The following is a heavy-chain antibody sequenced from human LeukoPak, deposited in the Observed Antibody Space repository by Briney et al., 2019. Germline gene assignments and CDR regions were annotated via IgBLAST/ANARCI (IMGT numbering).Heavy chain of an antibody. V-gene: IGHV1-2*02. CDR2: INPKSGDT. CDR1: GYTFTDYH. J-gene: IGHJ4*02. Sequence: ASVKVSCKASGYTFTDYHMHWVRQAPGQGLEWMGWINPKSGDTNYAQSFQGRVTMTRDTSISTAYLELNRLTSGDTAVYFCAYDFWSGETDYWGQGTLVTVAS. D-gene: IGHD3-3*01. CDR3: AYDFWSGETDY.